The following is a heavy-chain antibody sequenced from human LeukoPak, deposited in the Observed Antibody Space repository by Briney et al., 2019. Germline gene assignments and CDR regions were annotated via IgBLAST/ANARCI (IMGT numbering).Heavy chain of an antibody. CDR2: INHSGST. CDR3: ARRNQQWLFAPFDP. V-gene: IGHV4-34*01. D-gene: IGHD6-19*01. Sequence: SETLSLTCAVYGGSFSGYYWSWIRQSPGKGLEWIGEINHSGSTNYNPSLKSRVTISVDTSKNQFSLKLSSVTAADTAVYYCARRNQQWLFAPFDPWGQGTLVTVSS. J-gene: IGHJ5*02. CDR1: GGSFSGYY.